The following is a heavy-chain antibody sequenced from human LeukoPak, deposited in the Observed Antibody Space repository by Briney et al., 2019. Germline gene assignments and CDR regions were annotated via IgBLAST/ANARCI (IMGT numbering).Heavy chain of an antibody. CDR2: IYYSGST. CDR1: GGSISSGGYY. D-gene: IGHD3-16*01. J-gene: IGHJ5*02. V-gene: IGHV4-31*03. CDR3: ARDDGGTGRLDP. Sequence: SETLSLTCTVSGGSISSGGYYWSWIRQHPGKGLEWIGYIYYSGSTYYNPSLKSRVTISVDTSKNQFSLKLSSVTAADTAVYYCARDDGGTGRLDPWGQGTLVTVSS.